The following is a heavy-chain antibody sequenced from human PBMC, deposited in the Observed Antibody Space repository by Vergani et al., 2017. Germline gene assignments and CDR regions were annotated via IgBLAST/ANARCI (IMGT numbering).Heavy chain of an antibody. CDR2: LIPIFGTT. V-gene: IGHV1-69*13. D-gene: IGHD2-15*01. J-gene: IGHJ4*02. CDR1: GGTFSTYA. CDR3: ARYRRYCSGGSCYLDY. Sequence: QVQLVQSGAEVKKPGSSVKVSCKASGGTFSTYAISWVRQAPGQGLEWMGRLIPIFGTTNYAQNFQGKVTITADESTSTAYMELSSLRSKDTAVYYCARYRRYCSGGSCYLDYWGQGTLITVSS.